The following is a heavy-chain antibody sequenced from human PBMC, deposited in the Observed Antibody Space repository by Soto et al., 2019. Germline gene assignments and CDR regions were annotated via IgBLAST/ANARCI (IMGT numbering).Heavy chain of an antibody. CDR2: INHSGST. D-gene: IGHD1-1*01. CDR3: ARGRYFRIRYMDV. Sequence: SETLSLTCAVHGGSFSGYYWSWIRQPPGKGLEWIGEINHSGSTNYNPSLKSRVTISVDTSKNQFSLKLSSVTAADTAVYYCARGRYFRIRYMDVWGKGTTVTVSS. J-gene: IGHJ6*03. V-gene: IGHV4-34*01. CDR1: GGSFSGYY.